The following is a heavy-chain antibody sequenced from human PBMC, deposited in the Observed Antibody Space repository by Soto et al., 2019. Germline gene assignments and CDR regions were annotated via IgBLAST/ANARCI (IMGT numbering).Heavy chain of an antibody. CDR2: ISGGGTGT. CDR3: AKGNYYDNFGNWVANQAFDY. CDR1: GFTFTNYA. D-gene: IGHD3-10*01. V-gene: IGHV3-23*01. Sequence: WGSLRLSCAASGFTFTNYALHWVRQAPGKGLEWVSSISGGGTGTYSADAVKGRFTISSDKSRNTVYLQMSSLRAEDTAVYYCAKGNYYDNFGNWVANQAFDYWGQGNLVTVS. J-gene: IGHJ4*02.